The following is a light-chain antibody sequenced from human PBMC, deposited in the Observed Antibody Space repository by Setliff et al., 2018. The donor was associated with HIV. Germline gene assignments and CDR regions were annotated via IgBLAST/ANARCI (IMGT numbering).Light chain of an antibody. J-gene: IGLJ1*01. Sequence: QSALTQPASVSGSPGQSITISCTGTSSDVGGYNYVSWYVQEPGKAPKLIMYNFSSRPSGISNRFSGSKSGNTASLTISGLRAEDEGDYFCTSYTSSYTYVFGTGTKVTVL. CDR1: SSDVGGYNY. CDR3: TSYTSSYTYV. CDR2: NFS. V-gene: IGLV2-14*03.